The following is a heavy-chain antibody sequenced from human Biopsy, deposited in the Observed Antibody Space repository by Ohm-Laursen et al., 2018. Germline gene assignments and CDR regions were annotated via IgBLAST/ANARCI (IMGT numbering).Heavy chain of an antibody. V-gene: IGHV3-33*04. Sequence: SLRLSCSASGFTFGHYAMHWVRQAPGKGLEWISLIWYDGANEDYADSVKGRFTISRDNSKNTLYLQINTLTLEDTAFYYCARGLSSGWYGYFDVWGRGTLVTVSS. CDR1: GFTFGHYA. CDR3: ARGLSSGWYGYFDV. CDR2: IWYDGANE. J-gene: IGHJ2*01. D-gene: IGHD6-19*01.